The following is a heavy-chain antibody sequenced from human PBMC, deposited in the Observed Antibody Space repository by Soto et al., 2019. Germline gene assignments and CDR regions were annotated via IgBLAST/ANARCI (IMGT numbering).Heavy chain of an antibody. Sequence: GGSLRLSCAASGFTFSSYAMSWVRQAPGKGLEWVSAISGSGGSTYYADSVKGRFTISRDNSKNTLYLQMNSLRAEDTAVYYCAKDTEMAIVGATYFDYWGQGTLVTVSS. J-gene: IGHJ4*02. V-gene: IGHV3-23*01. CDR3: AKDTEMAIVGATYFDY. D-gene: IGHD1-26*01. CDR2: ISGSGGST. CDR1: GFTFSSYA.